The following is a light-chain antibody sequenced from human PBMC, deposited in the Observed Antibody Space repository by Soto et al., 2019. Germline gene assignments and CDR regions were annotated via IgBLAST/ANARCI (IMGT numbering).Light chain of an antibody. CDR2: GVS. J-gene: IGLJ1*01. CDR1: SSDVGGYNL. CDR3: CSYAGSSFV. Sequence: QSALTQPASVSGSPGQSITISCSGTSSDVGGYNLVSWYQHHPGKAPKLIIFGVSERPSGVSNRFSGSKSANTASLTISGVQAEDEADYHCCSYAGSSFVFGSGTKVTVL. V-gene: IGLV2-23*02.